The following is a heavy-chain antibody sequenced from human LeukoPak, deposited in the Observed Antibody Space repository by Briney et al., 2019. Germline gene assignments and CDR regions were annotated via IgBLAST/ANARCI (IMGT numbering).Heavy chain of an antibody. Sequence: SQTLSLTCTVSGGSISSGSYYWSWIRQPAGKGLEWIGRIYTSGSTNYNPSLKSRVTISVDTSKNQFPLKLSSVAAADTAVYYCARDLGYGNWFDPWGQGTLVTVSS. J-gene: IGHJ5*02. D-gene: IGHD5-12*01. V-gene: IGHV4-61*02. CDR1: GGSISSGSYY. CDR3: ARDLGYGNWFDP. CDR2: IYTSGST.